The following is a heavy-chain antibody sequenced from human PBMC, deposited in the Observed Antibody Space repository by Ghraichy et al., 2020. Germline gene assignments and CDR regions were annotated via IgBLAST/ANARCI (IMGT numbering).Heavy chain of an antibody. Sequence: SQTLSLTCTVSGGSISSYYWSWIRQPPGKGLEWIGYIYYSGSTNYNPSLKSRVTISVDTSKNQFSLKLSSVTAADTAVYYCARDRGRKRWLQQYYFDYWGQGTLVTVSS. CDR1: GGSISSYY. CDR2: IYYSGST. CDR3: ARDRGRKRWLQQYYFDY. J-gene: IGHJ4*02. D-gene: IGHD5-24*01. V-gene: IGHV4-59*01.